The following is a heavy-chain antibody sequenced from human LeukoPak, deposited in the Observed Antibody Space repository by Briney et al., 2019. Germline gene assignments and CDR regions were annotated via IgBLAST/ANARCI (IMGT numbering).Heavy chain of an antibody. V-gene: IGHV4-4*07. D-gene: IGHD2-2*02. J-gene: IGHJ6*04. CDR2: IHTSGST. CDR1: GASINKDY. CDR3: VRDEYRDV. Sequence: SETLSLTCTVSGASINKDYWSWIRQPAGKGLEWIGRIHTSGSTHHNPSLKSRVTMSIGASKNQFSLKLSSVTAADTAVYYCVRDEYRDVWGKGTTVTVSS.